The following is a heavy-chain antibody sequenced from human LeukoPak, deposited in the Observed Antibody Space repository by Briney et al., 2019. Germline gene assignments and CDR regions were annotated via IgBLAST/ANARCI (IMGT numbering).Heavy chain of an antibody. D-gene: IGHD6-19*01. J-gene: IGHJ6*03. Sequence: PGGSLRLSCAASGFTFSSYWMSWVRQAPGKGLEWVANIKQDGNEKYYVDSVKGRFTISRDNAKNSLYLQMNSLRAEDTAVYYCARDGHGLSNYYYYYMDVWGKGTTVTVSS. CDR2: IKQDGNEK. V-gene: IGHV3-7*01. CDR3: ARDGHGLSNYYYYYMDV. CDR1: GFTFSSYW.